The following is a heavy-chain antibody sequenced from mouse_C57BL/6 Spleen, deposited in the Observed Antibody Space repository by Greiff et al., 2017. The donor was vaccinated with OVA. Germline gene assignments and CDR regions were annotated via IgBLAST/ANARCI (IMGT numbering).Heavy chain of an antibody. CDR1: GYTFNSYW. CDR3: ARGNYGAMDY. J-gene: IGHJ4*01. V-gene: IGHV1-52*01. D-gene: IGHD1-1*01. Sequence: QVQLKQPGAELVRPGSSVKLSCKASGYTFNSYWMHWVKQRPIRGLEWIGNIDPSDSETHYNQKFKDKATLTVDKSSSTAYMQLSSLTSEDSAVYYCARGNYGAMDYWGQGTSVTVSS. CDR2: IDPSDSET.